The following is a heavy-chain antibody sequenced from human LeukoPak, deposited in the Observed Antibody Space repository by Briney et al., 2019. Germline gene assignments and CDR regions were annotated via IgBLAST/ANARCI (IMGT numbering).Heavy chain of an antibody. Sequence: PGGSLRLSCSVSGFTFIGYSMTWVRQAPGKGLEWLSSISGNGDNTYYADSVKGWFTISRDNSKDTLYLQMNSLRVDDTAVYYCAGQWLRLGPIDYWGQGTLVTVSS. CDR3: AGQWLRLGPIDY. CDR1: GFTFIGYS. J-gene: IGHJ4*02. CDR2: ISGNGDNT. D-gene: IGHD5-12*01. V-gene: IGHV3-23*01.